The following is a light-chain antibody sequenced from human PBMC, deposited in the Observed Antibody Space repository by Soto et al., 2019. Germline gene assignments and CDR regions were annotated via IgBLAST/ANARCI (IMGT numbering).Light chain of an antibody. V-gene: IGLV2-23*03. Sequence: QSALTQPASVSGSPGQSITISCTGTSSDVGSYNLVSWYQQHPGKAPKLMIYEGSKRPSGVSNRFSGSKSGNTASLTISGLQAEDDADYYCCSYSGSSTFVLFGGVTKLTVL. CDR2: EGS. CDR1: SSDVGSYNL. J-gene: IGLJ2*01. CDR3: CSYSGSSTFVL.